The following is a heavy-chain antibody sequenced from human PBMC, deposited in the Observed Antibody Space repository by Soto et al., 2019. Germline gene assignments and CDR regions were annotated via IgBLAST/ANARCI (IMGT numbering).Heavy chain of an antibody. D-gene: IGHD2-15*01. CDR1: GFTFGDYT. V-gene: IGHV3-43*01. J-gene: IGHJ4*02. CDR3: AKDGIAWH. CDR2: ITWDGINI. Sequence: EVQLVESGGGVVQPGGSLRLSCTASGFTFGDYTMHWVRQAPGKGLEWVSLITWDGINIEYADSVRGRFTISGDNSKNSLYLHMNCLRHEDTAFYYCAKDGIAWHWGQGTLVTVSS.